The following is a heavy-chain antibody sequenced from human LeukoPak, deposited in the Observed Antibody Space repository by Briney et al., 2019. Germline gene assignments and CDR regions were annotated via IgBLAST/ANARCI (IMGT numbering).Heavy chain of an antibody. J-gene: IGHJ4*02. CDR3: ARDPFGGTIFGVVIRGSTGFDY. CDR1: GYTFTSYG. Sequence: ASVKVSCKASGYTFTSYGISWVRQAPGQGLEWMGWISAYNGNTNYAQKLQGRVTMTTDTSTSTAYMELRSLRVEDTAVYYCARDPFGGTIFGVVIRGSTGFDYWGQGTLVTVSS. CDR2: ISAYNGNT. V-gene: IGHV1-18*01. D-gene: IGHD3-3*01.